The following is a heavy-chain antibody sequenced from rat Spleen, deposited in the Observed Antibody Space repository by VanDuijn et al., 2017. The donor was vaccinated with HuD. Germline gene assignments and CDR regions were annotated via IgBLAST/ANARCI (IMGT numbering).Heavy chain of an antibody. CDR3: AKRRGIYNNYFAY. D-gene: IGHD1-10*01. CDR1: GFTFSSFW. J-gene: IGHJ2*01. CDR2: INTDGGST. Sequence: EVQLVESGGGLVQPGRSLKLSCITSGFTFSSFWMYWIRQAPGKGLEWVSSINTDGGSTYYSDSVRGRFTISRDIANSTLYLRMNSLRSEDTSTYYGAKRRGIYNNYFAYWGQGVMVTVSS. V-gene: IGHV5-58*01.